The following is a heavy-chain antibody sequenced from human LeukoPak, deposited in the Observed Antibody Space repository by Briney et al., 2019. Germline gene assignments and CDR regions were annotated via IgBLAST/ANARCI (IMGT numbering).Heavy chain of an antibody. J-gene: IGHJ6*02. CDR2: INPNSGGT. CDR3: ARVIAAAGTHYCYYYGMDV. CDR1: GYTFTGYY. V-gene: IGHV1-2*02. D-gene: IGHD6-13*01. Sequence: ASLKVSCEASGYTFTGYYMHWVRQAPGQGPEWMGWINPNSGGTNYAQKFQGRVTMTRVTSISTDYMELSRLRSDDTAVYYCARVIAAAGTHYCYYYGMDVWGQGTTVTVSS.